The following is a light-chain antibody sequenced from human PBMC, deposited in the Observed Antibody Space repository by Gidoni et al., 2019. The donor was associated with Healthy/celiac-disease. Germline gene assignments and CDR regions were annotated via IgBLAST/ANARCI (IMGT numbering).Light chain of an antibody. CDR1: SSDVGGYNY. CDR2: EVS. J-gene: IGLJ2*01. V-gene: IGLV2-8*01. Sequence: QSALTQPPSASWSAGPSVTISCTGTSSDVGGYNYVSWYQQHPGKAPKLMIYEVSKRPSGVPDRFSGSKSGNTASLTVSGLQAEDEADYYCSSYAGSNNVVFGGGTKLTVL. CDR3: SSYAGSNNVV.